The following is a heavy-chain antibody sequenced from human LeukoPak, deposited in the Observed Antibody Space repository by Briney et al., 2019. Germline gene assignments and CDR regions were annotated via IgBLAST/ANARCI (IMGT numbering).Heavy chain of an antibody. D-gene: IGHD3-3*01. Sequence: SETLSLTCTASGGSISSYYWSWIRQPPGKGLEWIGYIYYSGSTNYNPSLKSRVTISVDTSKNQFSLKLSSVTAADTAVYYCARQFWSGYSPLDYWGQGTLVTVSS. CDR1: GGSISSYY. V-gene: IGHV4-59*01. J-gene: IGHJ4*02. CDR2: IYYSGST. CDR3: ARQFWSGYSPLDY.